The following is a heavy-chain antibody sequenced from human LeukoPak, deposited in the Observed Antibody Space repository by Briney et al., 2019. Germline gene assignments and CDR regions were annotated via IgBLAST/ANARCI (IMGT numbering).Heavy chain of an antibody. CDR1: GYSFTTYW. CDR2: IYPVDSDI. Sequence: GESLKISCEASGYSFTTYWIGWVRQMPGKGLEWMGIIYPVDSDIRYNPSFQGQVTISVDKPISTTYLQWSSLKASDTAIYYCARHLATVTASRQYYYYGMDVWGQGTTVTVSS. J-gene: IGHJ6*02. CDR3: ARHLATVTASRQYYYYGMDV. D-gene: IGHD4-17*01. V-gene: IGHV5-51*01.